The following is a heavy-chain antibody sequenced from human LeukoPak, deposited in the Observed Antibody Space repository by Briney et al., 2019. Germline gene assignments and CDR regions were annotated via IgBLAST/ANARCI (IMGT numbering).Heavy chain of an antibody. V-gene: IGHV4-4*07. CDR2: IYTSGST. Sequence: PSETLSLTCTVSGGSISSYYWSWIRQPAGKGLEWIGRIYTSGSTNYNPSLKSRVTMSVDTSKNQFSLKLSSVTAADTAVYYCARVTSAAGTSGFDPWGQGTLVTVSS. D-gene: IGHD6-13*01. CDR1: GGSISSYY. J-gene: IGHJ5*02. CDR3: ARVTSAAGTSGFDP.